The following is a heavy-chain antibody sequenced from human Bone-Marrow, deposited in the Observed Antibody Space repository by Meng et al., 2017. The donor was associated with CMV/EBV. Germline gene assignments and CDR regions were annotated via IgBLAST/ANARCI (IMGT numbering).Heavy chain of an antibody. Sequence: SETLSLTCAMYGGSFSGYYWSWIRQSPGEGLEWIGKINHSGATNYNPSLKSRVTISIDTSKNQFSLKLSSVTAADTAVYYCARVEGSSIDYWGQGTLVTVSS. CDR3: ARVEGSSIDY. CDR2: INHSGAT. D-gene: IGHD6-13*01. J-gene: IGHJ4*02. V-gene: IGHV4-34*01. CDR1: GGSFSGYY.